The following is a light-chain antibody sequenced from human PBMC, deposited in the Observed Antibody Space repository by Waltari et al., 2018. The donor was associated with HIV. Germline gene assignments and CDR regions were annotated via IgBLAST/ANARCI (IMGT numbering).Light chain of an antibody. J-gene: IGKJ2*01. CDR3: QQYNNWPLS. CDR2: GAS. CDR1: QSFSSD. V-gene: IGKV3-15*01. Sequence: EIVMTQSPATLSVSPGERATLSCRASQSFSSDLAWYQHKPGQAPRLLIYGASTRAASIPARFSGSGSGTEFTLTISSLQSEDFAVYYCQQYNNWPLSFGQGTKLEIK.